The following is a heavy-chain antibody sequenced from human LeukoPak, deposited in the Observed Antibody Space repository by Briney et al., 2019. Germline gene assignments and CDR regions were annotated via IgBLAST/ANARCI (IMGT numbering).Heavy chain of an antibody. CDR3: AAGTYYDSDPFPYYFNY. Sequence: SVKVSCKASGFTFTSSAMQWVRQARGQRREWIGWSVVGSGNTNYAQKFQERVTITRDMSTSTAYMELSSLRSEDTAVYYCAAGTYYDSDPFPYYFNYWGQGTLVTVSS. V-gene: IGHV1-58*02. D-gene: IGHD3-3*01. J-gene: IGHJ4*02. CDR1: GFTFTSSA. CDR2: SVVGSGNT.